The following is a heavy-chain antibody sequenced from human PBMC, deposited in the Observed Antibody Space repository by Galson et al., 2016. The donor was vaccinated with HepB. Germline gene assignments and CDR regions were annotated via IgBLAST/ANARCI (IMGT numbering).Heavy chain of an antibody. J-gene: IGHJ4*02. Sequence: SVKVSCKASGYLFSDHGITWVRQAPGQGLEWVGWISAHNSKTMHARKYQGRVIMTADTSTSAVYMKLRSLTSDDTAVYYWARDPLGGKCWPLWGQGTLVTVSS. CDR2: ISAHNSKT. CDR1: GYLFSDHG. V-gene: IGHV1-18*01. CDR3: ARDPLGGKCWPL. D-gene: IGHD3-10*01.